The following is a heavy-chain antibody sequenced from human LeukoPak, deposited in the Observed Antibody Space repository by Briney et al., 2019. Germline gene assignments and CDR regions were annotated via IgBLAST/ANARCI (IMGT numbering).Heavy chain of an antibody. Sequence: GESLKISCKGSGYTFTNYWIAWVRQMPGKGLEWMGIIYPGDSDTRYSPSFQGQVTISADKSISTAYLHWSSLKASDTAMYYCARRGYCSGGSCYSAPFDYWGQGSPVTVSS. CDR2: IYPGDSDT. CDR3: ARRGYCSGGSCYSAPFDY. V-gene: IGHV5-51*01. CDR1: GYTFTNYW. J-gene: IGHJ4*02. D-gene: IGHD2-15*01.